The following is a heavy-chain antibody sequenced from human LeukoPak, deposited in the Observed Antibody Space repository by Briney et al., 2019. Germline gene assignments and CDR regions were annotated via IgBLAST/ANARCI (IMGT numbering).Heavy chain of an antibody. D-gene: IGHD2-21*02. V-gene: IGHV1-69*04. CDR1: GGTFRTDS. Sequence: SVKVSCKASGGTFRTDSITWVRQAPGQGLEWMGRIIPILGIEKYAQKFQGRVTITADTSTSTAYMELSSLRSEDTAVYYCAREVGDYNWFDPWGQGTLVTVSS. J-gene: IGHJ5*02. CDR3: AREVGDYNWFDP. CDR2: IIPILGIE.